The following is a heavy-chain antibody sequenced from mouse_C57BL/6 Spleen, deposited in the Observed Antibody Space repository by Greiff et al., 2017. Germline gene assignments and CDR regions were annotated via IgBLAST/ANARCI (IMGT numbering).Heavy chain of an antibody. D-gene: IGHD4-1*01. J-gene: IGHJ2*01. CDR2: IDPSDSYT. Sequence: VQLQQPGAELVKPGASVKLSCKASGYTFTSYWMQWVNQRPGQGLEWIGEIDPSDSYTNYNQKFKGKATLTVDTSSSTAYMQLRSLTSEDSAVYYCARWDAYFDYWGQGTTLTVSS. CDR3: ARWDAYFDY. V-gene: IGHV1-50*01. CDR1: GYTFTSYW.